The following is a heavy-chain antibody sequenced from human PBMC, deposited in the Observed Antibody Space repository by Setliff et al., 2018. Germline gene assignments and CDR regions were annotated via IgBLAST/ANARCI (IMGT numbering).Heavy chain of an antibody. J-gene: IGHJ6*03. CDR1: GDPFSNYA. Sequence: SVKVSCKASGDPFSNYAISWVRQAPGQGLEWMGGLIPMFGTPGYAQKFQDRVTITTDESTSTAYMELSSLRTEDTAVYYCAREGVDIRSSTDYRYYMDVWGKGTTVTVSS. CDR3: AREGVDIRSSTDYRYYMDV. CDR2: LIPMFGTP. V-gene: IGHV1-69*05. D-gene: IGHD5-12*01.